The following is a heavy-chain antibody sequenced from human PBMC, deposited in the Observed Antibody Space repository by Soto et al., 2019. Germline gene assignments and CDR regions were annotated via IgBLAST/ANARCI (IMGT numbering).Heavy chain of an antibody. V-gene: IGHV5-51*01. D-gene: IGHD5-18*01. CDR2: IYPVDSDT. CDR1: GYSFTSYC. J-gene: IGHJ6*02. CDR3: ARGGVYSYGWADYYYGMDV. Sequence: PGEPQRISCRGSGYSFTSYCVGWVRQIPGKGLEWMGIIYPVDSDTRYSPSFQGQVTISADKSISTAYLQWSSLKASDTAMYYCARGGVYSYGWADYYYGMDVWGQGTTVTVSS.